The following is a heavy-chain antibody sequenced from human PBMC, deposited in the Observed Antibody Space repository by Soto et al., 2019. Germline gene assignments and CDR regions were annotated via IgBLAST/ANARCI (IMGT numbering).Heavy chain of an antibody. CDR3: ARRGSGSYSDY. D-gene: IGHD3-10*01. V-gene: IGHV4-39*01. CDR1: GSSIGSGTYD. J-gene: IGHJ4*02. Sequence: SQTLSIASTVSGSSIGSGTYDQDWIRQPPGKGLEWIGSIYYSGSTYYNPSLKSRVTISVDTSKNQFSLKLSSVTAADTAVYYCARRGSGSYSDYWGQGTLVTVSS. CDR2: IYYSGST.